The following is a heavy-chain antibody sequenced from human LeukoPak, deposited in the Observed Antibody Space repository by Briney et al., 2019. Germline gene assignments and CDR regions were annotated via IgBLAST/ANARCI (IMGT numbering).Heavy chain of an antibody. CDR3: ARCVRVGPVADAFDY. Sequence: GGSLRLSCAASGFTFDDYGMSWVRRAPGKGLEWVSGINWNGGSTGYADSVKGRFTISRDNAKNSLYLQMNSLRAEDTALYYCARCVRVGPVADAFDYWGQGTLVTVSS. J-gene: IGHJ4*02. V-gene: IGHV3-20*04. D-gene: IGHD6-19*01. CDR1: GFTFDDYG. CDR2: INWNGGST.